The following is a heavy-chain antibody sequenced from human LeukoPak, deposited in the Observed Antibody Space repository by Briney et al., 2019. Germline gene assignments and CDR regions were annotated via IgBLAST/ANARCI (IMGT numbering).Heavy chain of an antibody. CDR2: TYPGDSDT. Sequence: GESLKISCKGSGYSFTSYWIAWVRQMPGKGLEWMGITYPGDSDTRYSPSFQGQATISADKSISTACLQWSSLKASDTAMYYCARAYHGSGRYFHYWGQGTLVTVSS. CDR3: ARAYHGSGRYFHY. V-gene: IGHV5-51*01. CDR1: GYSFTSYW. J-gene: IGHJ4*02. D-gene: IGHD3-10*01.